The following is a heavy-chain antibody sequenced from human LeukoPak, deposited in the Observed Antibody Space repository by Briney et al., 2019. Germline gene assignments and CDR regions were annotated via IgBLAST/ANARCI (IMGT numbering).Heavy chain of an antibody. CDR2: ISGSGGIT. D-gene: IGHD3-22*01. V-gene: IGHV3-23*01. J-gene: IGHJ4*02. CDR3: ARDLLISYYYDSSGYHALGY. Sequence: GGSLRLSCAASGFTFSSYAMSWVRQAPGKGLEWVSAISGSGGITYYADSVKGRFTISRDNAKKSLYLQMNSLRAEDTAMYYCARDLLISYYYDSSGYHALGYWGQGTLVTVSS. CDR1: GFTFSSYA.